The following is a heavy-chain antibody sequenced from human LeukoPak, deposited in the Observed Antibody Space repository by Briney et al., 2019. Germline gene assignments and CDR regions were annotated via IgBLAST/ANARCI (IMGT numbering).Heavy chain of an antibody. V-gene: IGHV3-74*01. D-gene: IGHD3-3*01. CDR1: GFTFSSYW. CDR2: ISPDGSTT. CDR3: TRDFDFSSAI. J-gene: IGHJ4*02. Sequence: GGSLRLSCAASGFTFSSYWMHWVRQAPGKGLVWVSRISPDGSTTGHADSVRGRFTTSRDNAKNTLFLQMNSLRAEDTAVYYCTRDFDFSSAIWGQGTLVTVSS.